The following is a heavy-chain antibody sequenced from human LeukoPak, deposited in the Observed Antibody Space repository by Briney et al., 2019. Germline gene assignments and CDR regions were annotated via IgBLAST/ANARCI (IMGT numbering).Heavy chain of an antibody. CDR1: GGSISSYY. CDR3: ARATTLLWFGELLSAFDY. J-gene: IGHJ4*02. V-gene: IGHV4-59*01. CDR2: IYYSGST. Sequence: SETLSLTCTVSGGSISSYYWSWVRQPPGKGREWIGYIYYSGSTNYNPSLKSRVTISVDTSKNQFSLKLSSVTAADTAVYYCARATTLLWFGELLSAFDYWGQGTLVTVSS. D-gene: IGHD3-10*01.